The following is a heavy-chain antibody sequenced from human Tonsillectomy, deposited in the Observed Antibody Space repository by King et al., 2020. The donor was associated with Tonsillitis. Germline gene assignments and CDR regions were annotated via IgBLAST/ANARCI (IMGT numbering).Heavy chain of an antibody. Sequence: VQLVESGGGVVQPGGSLRLSCAASGFTFSHHALHWVRQAPGKGLEWVTYIRFDGSNEYYVESVKGRFTISRDNSRNTLYLQMNSLRTEDTAVYYCAIFGSIAGRRDYWGQGTLVSVSS. CDR2: IRFDGSNE. V-gene: IGHV3-30*02. CDR3: AIFGSIAGRRDY. CDR1: GFTFSHHA. D-gene: IGHD6-6*01. J-gene: IGHJ4*02.